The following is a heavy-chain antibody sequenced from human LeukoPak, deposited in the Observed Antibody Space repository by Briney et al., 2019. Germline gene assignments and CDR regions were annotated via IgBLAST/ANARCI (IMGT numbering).Heavy chain of an antibody. V-gene: IGHV3-7*01. D-gene: IGHD6-19*01. CDR2: ITEDGSGK. CDR3: AKARYSSGLDY. J-gene: IGHJ4*02. CDR1: GFTFSTYR. Sequence: GGSLRLSCAASGFTFSTYRMAWVRQAPGKGLEWVATITEDGSGKYHVDSVRGRFTVSRDNTNKLLFLQTNSLRAEDTAVYHCAKARYSSGLDYWGQGTLVSVSS.